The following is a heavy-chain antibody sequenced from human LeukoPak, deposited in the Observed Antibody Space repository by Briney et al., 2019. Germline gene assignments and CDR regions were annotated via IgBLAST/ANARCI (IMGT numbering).Heavy chain of an antibody. CDR3: ARQGCSSPTCYFGDYYYGMDV. CDR2: IYPGDSDT. CDR1: GYSFTSYW. Sequence: GESLKISCKGSGYSFTSYWIGWVRQMPGKGLEWMGIIYPGDSDTRYSPSFQGQVTISADKSISTAYLQWSSLKASDTAMYYCARQGCSSPTCYFGDYYYGMDVWGQGTTVTVSS. J-gene: IGHJ6*02. V-gene: IGHV5-51*01. D-gene: IGHD2-2*01.